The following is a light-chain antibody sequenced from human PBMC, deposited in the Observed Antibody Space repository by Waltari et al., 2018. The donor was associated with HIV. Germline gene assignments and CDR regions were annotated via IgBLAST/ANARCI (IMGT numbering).Light chain of an antibody. CDR3: SSYAGSNNLV. J-gene: IGLJ2*01. Sequence: QSALTQPPSASGSPGQSVTIACTGTSSDVGGYNYVSRYQQHPGKAPKLMIDEVINRPSGVPDRFSGSKSGNTASLTVSGLQAEDEADYYCSSYAGSNNLVFGGGTKLTVL. V-gene: IGLV2-8*01. CDR2: EVI. CDR1: SSDVGGYNY.